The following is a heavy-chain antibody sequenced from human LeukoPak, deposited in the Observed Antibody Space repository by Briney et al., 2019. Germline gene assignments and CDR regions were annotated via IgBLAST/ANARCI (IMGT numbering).Heavy chain of an antibody. Sequence: GGSPRLSCAVSGFTFRNAGMSWVRQAPGKGLEWVSGISGSGDNTYYADSVEGRFTISRDNSKNTLYVQVNSLGTEDTAAYYCAKGSYYDSSGSFYFDYWGQGTLVTVSS. D-gene: IGHD3-22*01. V-gene: IGHV3-23*01. CDR1: GFTFRNAG. CDR3: AKGSYYDSSGSFYFDY. CDR2: ISGSGDNT. J-gene: IGHJ4*02.